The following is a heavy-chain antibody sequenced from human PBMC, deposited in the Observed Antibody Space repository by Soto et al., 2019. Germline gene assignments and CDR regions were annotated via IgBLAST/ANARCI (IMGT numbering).Heavy chain of an antibody. CDR1: GYSFTSYW. Sequence: EVQLVQSGAEVKKPGESLKISCKGSGYSFTSYWIGWVRQMPGKGLEWMGIIYPGDSDTRYSPSFQGQVTISADKSISTAYLQWSSLKASDTAMYYCARPYHHCSGGSCYSGYYFDYWGQGTLVTVSS. CDR2: IYPGDSDT. J-gene: IGHJ4*02. CDR3: ARPYHHCSGGSCYSGYYFDY. V-gene: IGHV5-51*03. D-gene: IGHD2-15*01.